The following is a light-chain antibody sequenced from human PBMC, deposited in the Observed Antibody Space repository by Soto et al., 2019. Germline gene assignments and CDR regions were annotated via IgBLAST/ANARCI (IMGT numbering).Light chain of an antibody. V-gene: IGKV1-12*01. J-gene: IGKJ1*01. CDR2: GSS. CDR3: QQANSYPWT. Sequence: DIQMTQSPSSVSASVGESVTITCRASQGVSDWVAWYQQKPGEAPKLLIYGSSSLLSGVPSRFSGTRSETDFTLTISSLQPEDFATYYCQQANSYPWTFGQGTKVEIE. CDR1: QGVSDW.